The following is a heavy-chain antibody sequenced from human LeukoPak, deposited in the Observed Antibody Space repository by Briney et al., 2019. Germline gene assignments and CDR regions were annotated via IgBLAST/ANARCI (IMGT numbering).Heavy chain of an antibody. CDR3: ARVEATFGYSGYEVDYYYYMDV. CDR1: GFTFSSYW. Sequence: PGGSLRLSCAASGFTFSSYWMSWVRQAPGKGLEWVANIKQDGSGKYYVDSVKGRFTISRDNAKNSLYLQMNSLRAEDTAVYYCARVEATFGYSGYEVDYYYYMDVWGKGTTVTVSS. J-gene: IGHJ6*03. CDR2: IKQDGSGK. V-gene: IGHV3-7*01. D-gene: IGHD5-12*01.